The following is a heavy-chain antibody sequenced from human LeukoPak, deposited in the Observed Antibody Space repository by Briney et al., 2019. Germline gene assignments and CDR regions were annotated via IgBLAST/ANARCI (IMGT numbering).Heavy chain of an antibody. D-gene: IGHD5-12*01. CDR3: ARDRSGYDGFG. CDR2: ISYDGSNK. CDR1: GFTFSSYA. V-gene: IGHV3-30-3*01. Sequence: VGSLRLSGAASGFTFSSYAMHWVRQGPSKGLDWVAVISYDGSNKYYADSVKGRFTISSDHSKNMLYLQMTSIRGQDPALYYCARDRSGYDGFGWGQGTLVTVSS. J-gene: IGHJ4*02.